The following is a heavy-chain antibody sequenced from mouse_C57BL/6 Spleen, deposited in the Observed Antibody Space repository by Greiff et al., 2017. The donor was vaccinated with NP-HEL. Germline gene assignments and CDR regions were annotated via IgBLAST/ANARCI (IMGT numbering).Heavy chain of an antibody. CDR1: GYTFTSYW. CDR2: INPSNGGT. D-gene: IGHD1-1*01. Sequence: VQLQQPGTELVKPGASVKLSCKASGYTFTSYWMHWVKQRPGQGLEWIGNINPSNGGTNYNEKFKSKATLTVDKSSSTAYMQLSSLTSEDSAVYYCARRYYGSSYRYWYFDVWGTGTTVTVSS. J-gene: IGHJ1*03. CDR3: ARRYYGSSYRYWYFDV. V-gene: IGHV1-53*01.